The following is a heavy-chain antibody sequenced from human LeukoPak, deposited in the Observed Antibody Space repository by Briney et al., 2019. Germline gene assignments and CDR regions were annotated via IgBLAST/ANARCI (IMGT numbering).Heavy chain of an antibody. CDR1: GRSISSYY. Sequence: SETLSLTCPVSGRSISSYYWSWIRQPAGKGLEWIGRIYTSGSTNYNPSLKSRVTMSVDTSKNQFSLKLSSVTAADTAVYYCARDVVLRWPHYYFYYWGQGTLVTVSS. V-gene: IGHV4-4*07. J-gene: IGHJ4*02. D-gene: IGHD3-3*01. CDR3: ARDVVLRWPHYYFYY. CDR2: IYTSGST.